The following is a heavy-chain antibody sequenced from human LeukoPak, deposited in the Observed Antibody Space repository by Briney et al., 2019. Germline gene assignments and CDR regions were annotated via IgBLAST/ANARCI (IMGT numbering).Heavy chain of an antibody. D-gene: IGHD3-3*01. CDR3: ARTYDFGRGPPGDAFDN. CDR2: IDARSGIV. CDR1: GFVVSTNY. V-gene: IGHV3-48*01. Sequence: GGSLRLSCAASGFVVSTNYMNWVRQAPGKGLEWVSYIDARSGIVYYADSVQGRFTISRDDAKDSVFLQMNSLRVDDTAVYYCARTYDFGRGPPGDAFDNWGQGTLVTVPS. J-gene: IGHJ3*02.